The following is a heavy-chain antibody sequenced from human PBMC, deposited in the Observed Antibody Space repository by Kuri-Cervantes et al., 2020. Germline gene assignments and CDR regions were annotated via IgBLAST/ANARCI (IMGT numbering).Heavy chain of an antibody. J-gene: IGHJ6*02. CDR3: ARDGTYYDFWSGYYKERAEYYYYYGMDV. Sequence: GESLKISCAASGFTFSSYAMHWVRQAPGKGLEWVAVISYDGSNKYYADSVKGRFTISRDNSKNTLYLQMNSLRAEDTAVYYCARDGTYYDFWSGYYKERAEYYYYYGMDVWGQGTTVTVSS. CDR1: GFTFSSYA. D-gene: IGHD3-3*01. CDR2: ISYDGSNK. V-gene: IGHV3-30-3*01.